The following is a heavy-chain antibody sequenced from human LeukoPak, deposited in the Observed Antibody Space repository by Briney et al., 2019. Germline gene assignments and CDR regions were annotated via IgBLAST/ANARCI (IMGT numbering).Heavy chain of an antibody. Sequence: SETLSLTCTVSGGSISSYYWSWIRQPAGKGLEWIGCIYTSGSTNYNPSLKSRVTMSVDTSKNQFSLKLSSVTAADTAVYYCARGRYDSSGYYLPPDYWGQGTLVTVSS. D-gene: IGHD3-22*01. CDR2: IYTSGST. J-gene: IGHJ4*02. CDR1: GGSISSYY. V-gene: IGHV4-4*07. CDR3: ARGRYDSSGYYLPPDY.